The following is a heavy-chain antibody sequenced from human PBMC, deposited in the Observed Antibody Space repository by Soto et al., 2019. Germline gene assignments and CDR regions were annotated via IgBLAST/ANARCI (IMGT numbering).Heavy chain of an antibody. CDR1: GYTFINSG. J-gene: IGHJ5*02. V-gene: IGHV1-18*01. CDR3: ARVVGALGHWFDP. Sequence: ASVKVSCRASGYTFINSGISWVRQAPGQGLEWMGRISAYNGNTNYAQKLQGRVTMTTDTSTSTAYMELRSLRSDDTAVYYCARVVGALGHWFDPWGQGTLVTVSS. D-gene: IGHD1-26*01. CDR2: ISAYNGNT.